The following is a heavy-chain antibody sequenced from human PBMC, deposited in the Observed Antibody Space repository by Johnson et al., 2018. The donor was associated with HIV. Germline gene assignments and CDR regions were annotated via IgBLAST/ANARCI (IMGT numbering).Heavy chain of an antibody. Sequence: QVQLVESGGGVVQPGGSLRLSCAASGFTFSNYGMHWVRQAPVKGLEWVAFIRYDDSNKYYQESVKGRFTVSRDNSKNTLYLQMDSLRAEDTAVYYCAKAYSSSPGAFDIWGQVTMVTVSS. J-gene: IGHJ3*02. CDR3: AKAYSSSPGAFDI. CDR2: IRYDDSNK. V-gene: IGHV3-30*02. D-gene: IGHD6-13*01. CDR1: GFTFSNYG.